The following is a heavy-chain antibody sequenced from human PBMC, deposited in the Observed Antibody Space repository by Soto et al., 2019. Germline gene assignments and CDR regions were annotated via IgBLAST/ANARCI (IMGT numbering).Heavy chain of an antibody. V-gene: IGHV3-30*03. Sequence: GGSLRLSCAASGFTFSSYCMHWVRQAPGKGLEWVAVISYDGSNKYYADSVKGRFTISRDNSKNTLYLQMNSLRAEDTAVYYCGKYRYGDYGNYYYGMDVLGQGTTVTVSS. J-gene: IGHJ6*02. CDR3: GKYRYGDYGNYYYGMDV. D-gene: IGHD4-17*01. CDR1: GFTFSSYC. CDR2: ISYDGSNK.